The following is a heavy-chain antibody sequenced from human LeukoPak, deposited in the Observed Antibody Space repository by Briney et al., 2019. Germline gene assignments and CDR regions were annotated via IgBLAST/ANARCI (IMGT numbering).Heavy chain of an antibody. J-gene: IGHJ4*02. CDR3: ARGLNYFDY. CDR2: INHSGST. V-gene: IGHV4-34*01. CDR1: GGSFSGYY. Sequence: PSETLSLTCAVYGGSFSGYYWSWIRQPPGKGLEWIGEINHSGSTNYNPSLKSRVTISVDTSKNQFSLKLSSVTAADTAVYYCARGLNYFDYWGQGTLVTDSS.